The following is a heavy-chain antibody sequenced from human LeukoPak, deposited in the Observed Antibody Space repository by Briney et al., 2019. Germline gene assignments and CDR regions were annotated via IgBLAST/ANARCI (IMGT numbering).Heavy chain of an antibody. Sequence: VASVKVSCKASGYTFTSYGISWVRQAPGQGLEWMGCISAYNGNTNYAQKLQGRVTMTTDTSTSTAYMELRSLRSDDTAVYYCARGRVVVPAATILYYFDYWGQGTLVTVSS. CDR1: GYTFTSYG. CDR2: ISAYNGNT. V-gene: IGHV1-18*01. D-gene: IGHD2-2*01. J-gene: IGHJ4*02. CDR3: ARGRVVVPAATILYYFDY.